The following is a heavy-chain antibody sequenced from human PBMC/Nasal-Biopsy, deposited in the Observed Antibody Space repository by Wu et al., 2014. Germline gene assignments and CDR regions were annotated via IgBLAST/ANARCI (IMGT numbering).Heavy chain of an antibody. V-gene: IGHV3-23*01. CDR2: IGHDGLTS. D-gene: IGHD3-10*01. Sequence: LRLSCATSGFTFGAHAMSWVRQTPGKGLEWVSGIGHDGLTSHYHDSVKGRFSISRDNSNNILYLQMNDLRAEDTAIYFCARDLYYWAAADYWGQGTLVTVSS. J-gene: IGHJ4*02. CDR1: GFTFGAHA. CDR3: ARDLYYWAAADY.